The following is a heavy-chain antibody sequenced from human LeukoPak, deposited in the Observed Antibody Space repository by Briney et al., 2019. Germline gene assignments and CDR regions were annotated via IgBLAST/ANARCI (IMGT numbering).Heavy chain of an antibody. D-gene: IGHD3-22*01. CDR2: IYYSGST. CDR3: TRGSIAYYYMDV. J-gene: IGHJ6*03. V-gene: IGHV4-61*01. CDR1: GGSISSSSYY. Sequence: PSETLSLTCTVSGGSISSSSYYWSWIRQPPGKGLEWIGNIYYSGSTNYNPSLKSRVTISVDTSKNQFSLKLSSVTAADTAVYYCTRGSIAYYYMDVWGKGTTVNISS.